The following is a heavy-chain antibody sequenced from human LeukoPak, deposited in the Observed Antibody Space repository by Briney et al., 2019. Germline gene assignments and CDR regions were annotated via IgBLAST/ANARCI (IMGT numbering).Heavy chain of an antibody. D-gene: IGHD6-13*01. J-gene: IGHJ4*02. CDR1: GFTFSSYA. V-gene: IGHV3-21*01. Sequence: GGSLRLSCAASGFTFSSYAMHWVRQAPGKGLEWVSSISSSSSYIYYADSVKGRFTISRDNAKNSLYLQMNSLRAEDTAVYYCARDRGSSWYDFDYWGQGTLVTVSS. CDR2: ISSSSSYI. CDR3: ARDRGSSWYDFDY.